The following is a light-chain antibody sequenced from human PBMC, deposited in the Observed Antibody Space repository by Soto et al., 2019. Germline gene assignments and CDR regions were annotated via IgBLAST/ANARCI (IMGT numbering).Light chain of an antibody. CDR2: GNS. J-gene: IGLJ3*02. Sequence: QSVLTQPPSVSGAPGQRVTISCTESSSNIGAGYDVHWYQQLPGTAPKLLIYGNSNRPSGVPYRFSGTKSGTSASLAITGLQAEYESDYYCQSYDSSLSGWVFGGGTKLTVL. V-gene: IGLV1-40*01. CDR3: QSYDSSLSGWV. CDR1: SSNIGAGYD.